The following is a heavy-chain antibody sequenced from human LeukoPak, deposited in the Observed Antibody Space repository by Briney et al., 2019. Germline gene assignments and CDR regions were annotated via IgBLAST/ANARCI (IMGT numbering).Heavy chain of an antibody. CDR3: AREKQITFGGVIVIPRHFDP. CDR1: GGSISSSSYY. V-gene: IGHV4-39*02. CDR2: IYYRGST. D-gene: IGHD3-16*02. J-gene: IGHJ5*02. Sequence: SETLSLTCTVSGGSISSSSYYWGWIRQPPGKGLEWIGSIYYRGSTYYNPSLKSRGTISVDTSKNQFSMKLISVAAADTAVYYCAREKQITFGGVIVIPRHFDPWGQGTLVTVSS.